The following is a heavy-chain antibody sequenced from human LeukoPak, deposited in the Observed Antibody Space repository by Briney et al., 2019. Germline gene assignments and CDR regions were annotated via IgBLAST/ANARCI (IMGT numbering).Heavy chain of an antibody. J-gene: IGHJ5*02. V-gene: IGHV1-69*13. Sequence: GASVKVSCKASGGTFSSYAISWVRQAPGQGLEWMGGIIPIFGTANYAQKFQGRVTITADESTSTAYMELSSLRSEDTAVYYCASTYSGSYEGLDPWGQGTLVTVSS. CDR2: IIPIFGTA. CDR1: GGTFSSYA. D-gene: IGHD1-26*01. CDR3: ASTYSGSYEGLDP.